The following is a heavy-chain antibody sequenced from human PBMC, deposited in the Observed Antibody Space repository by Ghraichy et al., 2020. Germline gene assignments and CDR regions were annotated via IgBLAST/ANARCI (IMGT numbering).Heavy chain of an antibody. CDR1: GYTFTSYG. V-gene: IGHV1-18*01. CDR2: ISAYNGNT. D-gene: IGHD3-3*01. CDR3: ARERSARITIFGVVIIRDGADYYYYGMDV. J-gene: IGHJ6*02. Sequence: ASVKVSCKASGYTFTSYGISWVRQAPGQGLEWMGWISAYNGNTNYAQKLQGRVTMTTDTSTSTAYMELRSLRSDDTAVYYCARERSARITIFGVVIIRDGADYYYYGMDVWGQGTTVTVSS.